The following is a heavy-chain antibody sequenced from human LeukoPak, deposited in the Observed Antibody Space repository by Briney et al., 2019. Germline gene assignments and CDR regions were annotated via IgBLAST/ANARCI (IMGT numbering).Heavy chain of an antibody. CDR1: GGSFSGYY. Sequence: PSETLSLTCAVYGGSFSGYYWSWIRQPPGKGLEWIGEINHSGNTNYNPSLKGRVTISVDTSKNQFSLKLSSVTAADTAVYYCARAPRLDYYYYYYYMDVWGKGTTVTVSS. CDR3: ARAPRLDYYYYYYYMDV. J-gene: IGHJ6*03. D-gene: IGHD3/OR15-3a*01. CDR2: INHSGNT. V-gene: IGHV4-34*01.